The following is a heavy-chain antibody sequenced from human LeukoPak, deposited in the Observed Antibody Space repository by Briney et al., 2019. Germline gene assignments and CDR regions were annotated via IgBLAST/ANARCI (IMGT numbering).Heavy chain of an antibody. CDR3: AKDRGMVFFPFDY. CDR1: GFTFSSYV. Sequence: GGSLRLSCVASGFTFSSYVMSWVRQAPGKGLEWVSGISGSGGSTYYADSVKGRFTISRDNSKNTLHLQMNSPRAEDTAVYYCAKDRGMVFFPFDYWGQGTLVTVSS. J-gene: IGHJ4*02. CDR2: ISGSGGST. D-gene: IGHD3/OR15-3a*01. V-gene: IGHV3-23*01.